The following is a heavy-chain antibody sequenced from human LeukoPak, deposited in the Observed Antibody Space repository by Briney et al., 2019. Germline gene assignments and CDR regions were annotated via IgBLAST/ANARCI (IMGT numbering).Heavy chain of an antibody. Sequence: RGSLRLSCAVSGFTFSNYAMHWVRQAPGKGLEWVTVISYDGSSKFYADSVKGRFTISRDNSKNTLYLQMNSLRAEDSAVYYCARLYYDYVWGSYPYDYWGQGTLVTVSS. J-gene: IGHJ4*02. CDR2: ISYDGSSK. CDR1: GFTFSNYA. CDR3: ARLYYDYVWGSYPYDY. V-gene: IGHV3-30-3*01. D-gene: IGHD3-16*02.